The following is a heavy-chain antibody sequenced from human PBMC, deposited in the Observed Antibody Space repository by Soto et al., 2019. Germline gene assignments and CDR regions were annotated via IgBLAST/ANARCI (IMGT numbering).Heavy chain of an antibody. CDR3: ARGDRLVSVTPYYFDY. V-gene: IGHV5-51*01. CDR2: IYPGDSDT. D-gene: IGHD5-18*01. J-gene: IGHJ4*02. CDR1: GYSFTSYW. Sequence: PGESLKISCKGSGYSFTSYWIGWVRQMPGKGLEWMGIIYPGDSDTRYSPSFQGQVTISADKSISTAYLQWSSLKASDTAMYYCARGDRLVSVTPYYFDYWGQGTLVTVSS.